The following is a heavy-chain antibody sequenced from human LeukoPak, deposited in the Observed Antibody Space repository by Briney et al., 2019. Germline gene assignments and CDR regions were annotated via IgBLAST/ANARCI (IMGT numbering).Heavy chain of an antibody. Sequence: GGSLRLSCAASGFTFRNYAMSWVRQAPGKGLEWVSALNAGGGSTHYADSVKGRFTISRDNSKNTLYLQMNSLGVEDTAVYYCATPIRDRHCSDGSCYSPFDFWGQGTLVTVSS. J-gene: IGHJ4*02. CDR3: ATPIRDRHCSDGSCYSPFDF. V-gene: IGHV3-23*01. CDR1: GFTFRNYA. D-gene: IGHD2-15*01. CDR2: LNAGGGST.